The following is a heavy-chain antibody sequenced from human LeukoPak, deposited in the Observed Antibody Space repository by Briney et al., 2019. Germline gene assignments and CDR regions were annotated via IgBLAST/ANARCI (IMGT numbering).Heavy chain of an antibody. D-gene: IGHD3-10*01. CDR2: ISYDGSNK. CDR1: GFTFSSYG. CDR3: AKDEVLLWFGELDY. V-gene: IGHV3-30*18. Sequence: GGSLRLSCAASGFTFSSYGMHWVRQAPGEGLEWVAVISYDGSNKYYADSVKGRFTISRDNYKNTLYLQMNSLRAEDTAVYYCAKDEVLLWFGELDYWGQGTLVTVSS. J-gene: IGHJ4*02.